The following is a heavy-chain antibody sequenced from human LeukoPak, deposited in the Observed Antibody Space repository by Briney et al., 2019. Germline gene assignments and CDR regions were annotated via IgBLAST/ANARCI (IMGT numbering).Heavy chain of an antibody. CDR1: GYSFTNYW. CDR3: ARQGIVVADSFDP. V-gene: IGHV5-10-1*01. J-gene: IGHJ5*02. D-gene: IGHD6-19*01. Sequence: GVSLRISCKGSGYSFTNYWISWVRQMPGKALEWIGRVDPTDSYTNYSPSFQGHVAISVDKSISTAYLQWSSLKASDTAMYYCARQGIVVADSFDPWGQGTLVTVSS. CDR2: VDPTDSYT.